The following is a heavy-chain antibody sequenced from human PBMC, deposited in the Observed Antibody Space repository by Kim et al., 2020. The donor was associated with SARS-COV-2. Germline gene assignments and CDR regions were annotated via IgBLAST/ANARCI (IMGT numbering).Heavy chain of an antibody. CDR3: ATPRPMVRGVINVWPSFDY. J-gene: IGHJ4*02. V-gene: IGHV1-24*01. CDR1: GYTLTELS. D-gene: IGHD3-10*01. Sequence: ASVKVSCKVSGYTLTELSMHWVRQAPGKGLEWMGGFDPEDGETIYAQKFQGRVTMTEDTSTDTAYMELSSLRSEDTAVYYCATPRPMVRGVINVWPSFDYWGQGTLVTVSS. CDR2: FDPEDGET.